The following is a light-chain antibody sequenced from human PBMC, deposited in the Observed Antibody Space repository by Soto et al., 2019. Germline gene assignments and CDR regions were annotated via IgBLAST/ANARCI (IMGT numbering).Light chain of an antibody. V-gene: IGKV1-12*01. CDR2: GAS. Sequence: DLEMTQSPNSVSASVGDRVTVTCRASQAISNLLAWYRQKPGKAPELLVYGASTLQSGVPPRFSGSGSGTEFTLPISSFQPEDFGIYFCQQAERFPWTFGQGTRVEIK. J-gene: IGKJ1*01. CDR3: QQAERFPWT. CDR1: QAISNL.